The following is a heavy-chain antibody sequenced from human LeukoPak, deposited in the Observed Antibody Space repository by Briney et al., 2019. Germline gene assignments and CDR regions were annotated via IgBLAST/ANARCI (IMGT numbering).Heavy chain of an antibody. CDR2: LTGDGGRT. CDR1: GFTFSSYA. CDR3: ANNGAQGIEVAGSRY. D-gene: IGHD6-19*01. Sequence: GGSLRLSCSASGFTFSSYAMHWVRQAPGKGLECVSALTGDGGRTYYADSVKGRFTISRDNSKNTLYLQMSSLRVEDTAVYYCANNGAQGIEVAGSRYWGQGTLVTVSS. J-gene: IGHJ4*02. V-gene: IGHV3-64D*06.